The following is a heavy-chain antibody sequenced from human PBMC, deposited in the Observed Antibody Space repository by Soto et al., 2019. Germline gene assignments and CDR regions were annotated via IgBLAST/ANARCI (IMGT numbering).Heavy chain of an antibody. V-gene: IGHV5-51*01. Sequence: PGESLKISCKGSGYTFTIHWIAWVRQMPGKGLEWMGIMYPGESDTRYSPSFQGQVTISADKSISTAYLQWSSLKASDTAMYYCARIYSGTYRLDVWGQGTTVTVSS. CDR1: GYTFTIHW. J-gene: IGHJ6*02. CDR3: ARIYSGTYRLDV. CDR2: MYPGESDT. D-gene: IGHD1-26*01.